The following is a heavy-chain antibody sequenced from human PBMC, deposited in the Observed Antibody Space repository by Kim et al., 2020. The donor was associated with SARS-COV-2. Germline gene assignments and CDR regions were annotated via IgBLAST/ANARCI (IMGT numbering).Heavy chain of an antibody. J-gene: IGHJ3*02. D-gene: IGHD2-8*01. Sequence: SETLSLTCAVYGESFGGYYWSWIRQPPGKGLEWIGEINHSGSTNYNPSLKSRVTISVDTSKNQFSLKLSSVTAADTAVYYCARGGVFDIWGQGTMVTVSS. CDR1: GESFGGYY. V-gene: IGHV4-34*01. CDR3: ARGGVFDI. CDR2: INHSGST.